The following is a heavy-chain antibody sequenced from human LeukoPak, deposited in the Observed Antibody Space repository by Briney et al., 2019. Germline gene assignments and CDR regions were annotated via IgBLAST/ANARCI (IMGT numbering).Heavy chain of an antibody. CDR3: ARTRYSSGWPEYFQD. Sequence: SGPALVKPTQTLTLTCTFSGFSLSTSGMCVSWIRQPPGKALECLARIDWDDDQYYSTSLKTRLTMSKDTSKNQVVLTMTNMDPVDTATYYCARTRYSSGWPEYFQDWGQGTLVTVSS. CDR1: GFSLSTSGMC. J-gene: IGHJ1*01. D-gene: IGHD6-19*01. V-gene: IGHV2-70*11. CDR2: IDWDDDQ.